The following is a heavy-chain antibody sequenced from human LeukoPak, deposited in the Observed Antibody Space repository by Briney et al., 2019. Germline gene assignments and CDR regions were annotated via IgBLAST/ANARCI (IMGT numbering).Heavy chain of an antibody. V-gene: IGHV1-69*01. CDR2: IIPIFGTA. J-gene: IGHJ2*01. CDR3: ARAQPTVGLWYFDL. Sequence: ASVKVSCKASGGTFSSYAISWVRQAPGQGLEWMGGIIPIFGTANYAQRFQGRVTITADESTSTAYMELSSLRSEDTAVYYCARAQPTVGLWYFDLWGRGTLVTVSS. CDR1: GGTFSSYA. D-gene: IGHD4-23*01.